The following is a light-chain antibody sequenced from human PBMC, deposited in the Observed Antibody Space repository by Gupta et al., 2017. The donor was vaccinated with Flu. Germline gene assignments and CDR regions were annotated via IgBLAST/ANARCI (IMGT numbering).Light chain of an antibody. CDR1: QSVSSN. Sequence: EIVMTQYPATLSVSPGERATLSCRASQSVSSNLAWYQQKPGQATRLLIYGASTRATGIPARFSGSGSGTEFTLTISSLQSEDFAVYYCQQYNNCPPLTFGGGTKVEIK. CDR2: GAS. V-gene: IGKV3D-15*01. CDR3: QQYNNCPPLT. J-gene: IGKJ4*01.